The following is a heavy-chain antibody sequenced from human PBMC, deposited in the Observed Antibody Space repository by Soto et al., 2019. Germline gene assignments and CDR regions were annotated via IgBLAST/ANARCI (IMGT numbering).Heavy chain of an antibody. D-gene: IGHD5-18*01. V-gene: IGHV4-39*01. CDR3: AFSLGYSYGYGFDY. Sequence: QLQLQESGPGLVKPSETLSLTCTVSGGSISSSSYYWGWIRQPPGKGLAWIGSIHYSGSTYYNPSLKSRVPVSVDTTKNQFSLKLSAVTAADTAVYYCAFSLGYSYGYGFDYVGQGTHVTFSS. CDR2: IHYSGST. J-gene: IGHJ4*02. CDR1: GGSISSSSYY.